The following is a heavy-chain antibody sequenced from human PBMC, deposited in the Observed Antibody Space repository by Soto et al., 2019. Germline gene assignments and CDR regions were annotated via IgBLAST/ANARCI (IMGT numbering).Heavy chain of an antibody. D-gene: IGHD6-13*01. CDR1: GFTFSSYE. CDR3: VKDESINWYSGHFRH. J-gene: IGHJ1*01. V-gene: IGHV3-48*03. Sequence: GGSLRLSCAASGFTFSSYEMSWVRQAPGKGLEWVSYISSSGSTIYYADSVKGRFTISRDNAKNSLHLQMNSLSAEDTAFYYCVKDESINWYSGHFRHWGQGTLVTVSS. CDR2: ISSSGSTI.